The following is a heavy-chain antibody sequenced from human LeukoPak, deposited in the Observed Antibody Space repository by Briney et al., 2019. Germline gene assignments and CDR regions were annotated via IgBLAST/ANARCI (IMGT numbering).Heavy chain of an antibody. J-gene: IGHJ5*02. V-gene: IGHV4-34*01. CDR2: INHSGST. CDR1: GGSFSGYY. D-gene: IGHD2-15*01. Sequence: PSETLSLTCAVYGGSFSGYYWSWIRQPPGKGLEWIGEINHSGSTNYNPSLKSRVTISVDTSKNQFSLKLSSVTAADTAVYYCAGGGRRPLKYCCCGSCYSGQNWFDPWGQGTLVTVSS. CDR3: AGGGRRPLKYCCCGSCYSGQNWFDP.